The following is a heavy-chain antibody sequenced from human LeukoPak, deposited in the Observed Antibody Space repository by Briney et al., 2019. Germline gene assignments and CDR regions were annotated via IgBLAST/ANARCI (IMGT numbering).Heavy chain of an antibody. CDR1: GGSISSSDFY. Sequence: PSETLSLPCTVSGGSISSSDFYCGLIRQPPGKGLEWIGRISYSGTRYYNPSLKRRITISVDTSNNQFSLKMTSVTASDTAVYFCARLIHSYYYDSSGYYPYYYMDVWGKGTTVTVSS. J-gene: IGHJ6*03. D-gene: IGHD3-22*01. V-gene: IGHV4-39*01. CDR3: ARLIHSYYYDSSGYYPYYYMDV. CDR2: ISYSGTR.